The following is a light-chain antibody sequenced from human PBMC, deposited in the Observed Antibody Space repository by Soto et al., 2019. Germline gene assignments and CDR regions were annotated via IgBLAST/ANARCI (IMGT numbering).Light chain of an antibody. J-gene: IGLJ3*02. CDR1: NSDVGDYDY. Sequence: QSALTQPASVSGSPGQSITISCTGTNSDVGDYDYVSWYQQHPGKAPKLMIYEVSHRPSGVSNRFSGSRSGNTASLTISGLQAEDEADYYCSSYTSSTTLGVFGGGTKVTVL. CDR2: EVS. CDR3: SSYTSSTTLGV. V-gene: IGLV2-14*01.